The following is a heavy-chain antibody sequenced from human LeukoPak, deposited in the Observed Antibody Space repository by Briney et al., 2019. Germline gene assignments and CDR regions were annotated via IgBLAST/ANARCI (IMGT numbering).Heavy chain of an antibody. Sequence: SETLSLTCTVSGGSLSSGTYYWRWIRQPPGRGLEWIGYIYYSGSTNYNPSLESRVTISVDTSKNQFSLKLSSVTAADTAVYYCARARIAVAGPTVDYWGQGTLVTVSS. CDR2: IYYSGST. V-gene: IGHV4-61*01. CDR1: GGSLSSGTYY. CDR3: ARARIAVAGPTVDY. J-gene: IGHJ4*02. D-gene: IGHD6-19*01.